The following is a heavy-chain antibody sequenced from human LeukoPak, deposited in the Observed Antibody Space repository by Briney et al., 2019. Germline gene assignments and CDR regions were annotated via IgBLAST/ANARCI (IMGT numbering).Heavy chain of an antibody. CDR3: VKGGSPGGPVDY. CDR1: GFTFSSYG. Sequence: GRSLRLSCAASGFTFSSYGMHWVRQAPGKGLEWVAVISYDGSNKYYADSVKGRFTISRDNSKNTLYLQMNSLRAEDTAVYYCVKGGSPGGPVDYWGQGTLVTVSS. J-gene: IGHJ4*02. V-gene: IGHV3-30*18. CDR2: ISYDGSNK. D-gene: IGHD1-26*01.